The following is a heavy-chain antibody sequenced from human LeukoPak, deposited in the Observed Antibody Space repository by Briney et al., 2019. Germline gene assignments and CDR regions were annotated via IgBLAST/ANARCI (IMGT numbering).Heavy chain of an antibody. J-gene: IGHJ4*02. D-gene: IGHD3-9*01. CDR3: STDQGGDILTGC. V-gene: IGHV3-7*03. CDR2: VKQDETEK. Sequence: SGGSLRLSCTASGFTFSNFWMGWVRQAPGKGLEWVANVKQDETEKFYLGSVKGRFTISRDNAKNSLYLQMNSLKTEDTALYYCSTDQGGDILTGCWGQGTLVTVSS. CDR1: GFTFSNFW.